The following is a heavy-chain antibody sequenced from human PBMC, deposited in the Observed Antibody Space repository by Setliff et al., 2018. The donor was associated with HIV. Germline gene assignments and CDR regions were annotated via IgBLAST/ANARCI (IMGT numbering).Heavy chain of an antibody. CDR3: ARDYLYYNLYNGSPVYGMDV. V-gene: IGHV3-30*09. CDR2: VSYDGTYK. Sequence: GGSLRLSCEASGFNFDLYGFHWVRQAPGKGLEWVAVVSYDGTYKNYADSVKGRFAISRDNSRSTVYVQMNSLRVEDTAVYYCARDYLYYNLYNGSPVYGMDVWGQGTTVTVSS. J-gene: IGHJ6*02. CDR1: GFNFDLYG. D-gene: IGHD3-3*01.